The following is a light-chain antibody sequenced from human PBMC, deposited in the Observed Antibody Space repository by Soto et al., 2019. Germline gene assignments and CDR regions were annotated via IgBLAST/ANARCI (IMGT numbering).Light chain of an antibody. V-gene: IGKV3-15*01. CDR1: QSISSN. J-gene: IGKJ1*01. CDR2: GAS. CDR3: QQSYSTWT. Sequence: EIVMTQSPATLALSPGERATLSCRASQSISSNLTWFQHKPGQAPRLLIYGASTRATGVPARFSGSGSGTEFTLTISSLQSEDFATYYCQQSYSTWTFGQGTKVEIK.